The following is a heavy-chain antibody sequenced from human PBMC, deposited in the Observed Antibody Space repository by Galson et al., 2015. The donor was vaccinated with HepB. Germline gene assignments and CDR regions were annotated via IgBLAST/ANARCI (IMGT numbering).Heavy chain of an antibody. CDR1: GGSISSYY. D-gene: IGHD3-10*01. CDR3: ARVEALLRRFGELSAFDI. V-gene: IGHV4-59*01. J-gene: IGHJ3*02. Sequence: TLSLTCTVSGGSISSYYWSWIRQPPGKGLEWIGYIYYSGSTNYNPSLKSRVTISVDTSKNQFSLKLSSVTAADTAVYYCARVEALLRRFGELSAFDIWGQGTMVTVSS. CDR2: IYYSGST.